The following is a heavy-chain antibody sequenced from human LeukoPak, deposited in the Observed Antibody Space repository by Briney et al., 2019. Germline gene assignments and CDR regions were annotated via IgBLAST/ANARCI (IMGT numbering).Heavy chain of an antibody. D-gene: IGHD5-12*01. V-gene: IGHV1-2*06. CDR2: INPNSGGT. CDR1: GYTFTGYY. CDR3: ARLYSDYGNYYYYMDV. Sequence: ASVTDSCKASGYTFTGYYMHWVRQARGQGLEWMGRINPNSGGTNYAQKVKGRFTITGDNSISTAYMELSSLRADDTAVYYCARLYSDYGNYYYYMDVWGKGTTVTVSS. J-gene: IGHJ6*03.